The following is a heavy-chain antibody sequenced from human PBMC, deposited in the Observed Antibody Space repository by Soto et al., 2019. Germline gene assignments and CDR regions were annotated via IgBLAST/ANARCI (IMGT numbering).Heavy chain of an antibody. Sequence: EVPLLEAGGGLVQPGGSLRLSCAASGFTFGIYVMGWVRQAPGKGLEWVSTISGSGTSAYYADSVKGRFTFSRDNSKNTVYLKMDSLRAEDTAIYYCAKGHADGWYGALDYWGQGSLVIVSS. CDR1: GFTFGIYV. D-gene: IGHD6-19*01. V-gene: IGHV3-23*01. CDR2: ISGSGTSA. CDR3: AKGHADGWYGALDY. J-gene: IGHJ4*02.